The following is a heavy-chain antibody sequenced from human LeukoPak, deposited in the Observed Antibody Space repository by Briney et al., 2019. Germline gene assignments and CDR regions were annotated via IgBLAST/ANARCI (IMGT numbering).Heavy chain of an antibody. CDR2: IYSGGST. D-gene: IGHD6-13*01. V-gene: IGHV3-66*01. CDR1: GFTVSSNY. CDR3: ARGLAAAVPFDY. J-gene: IGHJ4*02. Sequence: GGSLRLSCAASGFTVSSNYMSWVRQAPGKGLEWVSVIYSGGSTYYADSVKGRFTISRVNSKNTLYLQMNSLRAEDTAVYYCARGLAAAVPFDYWGQGTLVTVSS.